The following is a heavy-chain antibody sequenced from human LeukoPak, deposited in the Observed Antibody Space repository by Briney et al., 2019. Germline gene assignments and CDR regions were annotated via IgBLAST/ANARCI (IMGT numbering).Heavy chain of an antibody. J-gene: IGHJ4*02. CDR2: IYHSGRT. CDR1: GYSISSGYY. CDR3: ARGMYGELLGDY. D-gene: IGHD1-26*01. Sequence: SETLSLTCTVSGYSISSGYYWGWIRQPPGKGLEWIGIIYHSGRTDYNPSLKSRVTISVDTSKNQFSLKLSSVTAADTAVYYCARGMYGELLGDYWGQGTLVTVSS. V-gene: IGHV4-38-2*02.